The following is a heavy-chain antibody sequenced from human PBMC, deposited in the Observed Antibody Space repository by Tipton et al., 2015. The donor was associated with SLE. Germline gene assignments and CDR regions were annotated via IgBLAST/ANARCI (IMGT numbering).Heavy chain of an antibody. Sequence: QLVQSGAEVKGPGSSVKVSCKSSGGNFGGSTITWVRQAPGQGLECLGFIIPLLGTPKYAQKFQGRVTITTDESTSTAYMELSSLDSEDTAVYYCARDHSDSKAFGYWGQGSLVTVSS. CDR3: ARDHSDSKAFGY. CDR2: IIPLLGTP. J-gene: IGHJ4*02. CDR1: GGNFGGST. V-gene: IGHV1-69*16. D-gene: IGHD4-11*01.